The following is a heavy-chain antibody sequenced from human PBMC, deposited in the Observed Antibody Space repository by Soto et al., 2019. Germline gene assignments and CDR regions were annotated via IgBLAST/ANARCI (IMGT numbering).Heavy chain of an antibody. D-gene: IGHD2-2*02. CDR2: IYPGDFQT. CDR1: GYSFSTYW. J-gene: IGHJ6*02. CDR3: ARHGLYRSDWDGLDV. V-gene: IGHV5-51*01. Sequence: GEYLKISCKGSGYSFSTYWIGWVRQMPGQGLESMGIIYPGDFQTKYSPSFQGQVTISVDKSINTAYLQWTSLKTSDTAMYYCARHGLYRSDWDGLDVWGQGTTVTVSS.